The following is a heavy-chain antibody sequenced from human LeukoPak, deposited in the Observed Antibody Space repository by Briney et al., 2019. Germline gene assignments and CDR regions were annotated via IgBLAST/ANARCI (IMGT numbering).Heavy chain of an antibody. V-gene: IGHV3-23*01. CDR3: VKGGNISWYQFDY. CDR1: GFTFKTYA. CDR2: IGGSGFDT. D-gene: IGHD6-13*01. J-gene: IGHJ4*02. Sequence: GGSLRLSCAASGFTFKTYAMSWVRQAPGKGLEWVSTIGGSGFDTYYADSVKGRFTTSRDNSKNTLYLQMNSLRDEDTAVYYCVKGGNISWYQFDYWGRGTLVTVSS.